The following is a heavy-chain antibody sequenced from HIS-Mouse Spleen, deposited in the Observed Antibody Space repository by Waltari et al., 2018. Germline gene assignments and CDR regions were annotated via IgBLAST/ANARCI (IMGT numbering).Heavy chain of an antibody. Sequence: QVQLVQSGAEVKKPGASVKVSCKASGYTFTSYDINWVRQATGQGLEWMGVMKRNTGNTGYAQKFQGRVTMTRNTSRSTAYMELSSLRSEDTAVYYCASRHDFWSGYYAFDIWGQGTMVTVSS. CDR1: GYTFTSYD. D-gene: IGHD3-3*01. CDR2: MKRNTGNT. CDR3: ASRHDFWSGYYAFDI. V-gene: IGHV1-8*01. J-gene: IGHJ3*02.